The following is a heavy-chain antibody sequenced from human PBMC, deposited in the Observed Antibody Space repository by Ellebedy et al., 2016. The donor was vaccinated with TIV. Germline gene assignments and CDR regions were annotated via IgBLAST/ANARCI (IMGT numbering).Heavy chain of an antibody. D-gene: IGHD1-26*01. Sequence: GESLKISCAASGFTFSSYWMSWVRQAPGKGLEWVANIKQDGSEKYYVDSVKGRFTISRDNAKNSLYLQMNSLRAEDTAVYYCARDIGYPSGDFDYWGQGTLVTVSS. J-gene: IGHJ4*02. CDR3: ARDIGYPSGDFDY. CDR2: IKQDGSEK. V-gene: IGHV3-7*01. CDR1: GFTFSSYW.